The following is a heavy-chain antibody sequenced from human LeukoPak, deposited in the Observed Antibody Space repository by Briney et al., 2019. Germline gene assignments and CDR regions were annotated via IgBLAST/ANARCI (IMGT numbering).Heavy chain of an antibody. CDR2: INHSGST. D-gene: IGHD3-3*01. Sequence: PSETLSLTCAVYGGSFSGYYWSWIRQPPGKGLEWIGEINHSGSTNYNPSLKSRVTISVDTSENQFSLKLSSVTAADTAVYYCARGRGDFWSGYRNWFDPWGQGTLVTVSS. CDR3: ARGRGDFWSGYRNWFDP. J-gene: IGHJ5*02. CDR1: GGSFSGYY. V-gene: IGHV4-34*01.